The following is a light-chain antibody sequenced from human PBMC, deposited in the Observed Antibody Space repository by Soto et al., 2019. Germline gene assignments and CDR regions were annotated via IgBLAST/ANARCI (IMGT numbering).Light chain of an antibody. CDR1: SSNIGAGYD. CDR3: LSYTTSSSYV. Sequence: QSVLTQPPSVSGAPGQRVTISCTGSSSNIGAGYDVHWYQQLPGKAPKLMIYEVSNRPSGVSNRFSGSKSGNTASLTISGLQAEDEADYYCLSYTTSSSYVFGTGTKVTVL. J-gene: IGLJ1*01. CDR2: EVS. V-gene: IGLV1-40*01.